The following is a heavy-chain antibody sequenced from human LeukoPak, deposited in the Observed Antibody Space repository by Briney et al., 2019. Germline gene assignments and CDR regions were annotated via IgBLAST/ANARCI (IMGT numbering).Heavy chain of an antibody. J-gene: IGHJ4*02. D-gene: IGHD6-19*01. V-gene: IGHV4-39*01. CDR1: GGSISSSSYY. CDR2: IYYSGST. CDR3: ARRDSSGWYPRLDY. Sequence: SETLSLTCTVSGGSISSSSYYWGWIRQPPGKGLEWIGSIYYSGSTYYNPSLKSRVTISVDTSKNQFSLKLSSVTAADTAVYYCARRDSSGWYPRLDYWGQGTLVTVSS.